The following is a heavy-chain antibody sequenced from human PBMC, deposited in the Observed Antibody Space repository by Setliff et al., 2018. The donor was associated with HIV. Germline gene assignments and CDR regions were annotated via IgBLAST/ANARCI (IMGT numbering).Heavy chain of an antibody. V-gene: IGHV1-18*01. CDR1: GYIFTSHG. Sequence: ASVKVSCKASGYIFTSHGITWVRQAPGQGLEWMGWISVYTGNTNYAQNLQGRVTMTTDTSTSTAYMELRSLRSDDTAVYYCARDLKRTVFGVVMMVGDAFDVWGQGTMVTVSS. D-gene: IGHD3-3*01. CDR2: ISVYTGNT. J-gene: IGHJ3*01. CDR3: ARDLKRTVFGVVMMVGDAFDV.